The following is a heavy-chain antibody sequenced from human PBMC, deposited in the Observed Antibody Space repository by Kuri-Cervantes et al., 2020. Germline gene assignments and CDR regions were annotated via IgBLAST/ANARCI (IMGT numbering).Heavy chain of an antibody. V-gene: IGHV3-11*04. CDR3: AKRGSGTSPDFDY. CDR1: GFTFSDYY. D-gene: IGHD3-16*01. J-gene: IGHJ4*02. CDR2: ISSSGSTI. Sequence: SPKISCAASGFTFSDYYMSWIRQAPGKGLEWVSYISSSGSTIYYADSVKGRFTISRDNAKNSLYLQMNSLRAEDTAVYYCAKRGSGTSPDFDYWGLGTLVTVSS.